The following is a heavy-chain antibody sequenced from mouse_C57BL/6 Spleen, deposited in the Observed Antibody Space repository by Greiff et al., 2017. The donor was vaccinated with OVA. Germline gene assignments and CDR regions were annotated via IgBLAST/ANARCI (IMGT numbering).Heavy chain of an antibody. CDR3: ARFTTQYYFDY. Sequence: QVQLQQSGAELARPGASVKMSCKASGYTFTSYTMHWVKQRPGQGLEWIGYINPSRGYTKYNQKFKDKATLTADKSSSTAYMQLSSLTSEDAAVDYCARFTTQYYFDYWGQGTTLTVSS. V-gene: IGHV1-4*01. CDR1: GYTFTSYT. CDR2: INPSRGYT. J-gene: IGHJ2*01. D-gene: IGHD1-1*01.